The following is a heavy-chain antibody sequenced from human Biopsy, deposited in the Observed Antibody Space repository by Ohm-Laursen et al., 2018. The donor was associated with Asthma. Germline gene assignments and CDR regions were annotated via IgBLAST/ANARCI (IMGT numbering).Heavy chain of an antibody. D-gene: IGHD2-2*01. CDR1: GGTFNTYV. J-gene: IGHJ4*02. Sequence: SSVNASCKSLGGTFNTYVIGWVRQAPGQGLEWMGGINSVFGTTTYPQKFQDRVTITADDSASTVYMELSGLRSEDTAVYYCARKAGSCISRTCYSLDFWGQGTLVTVSS. V-gene: IGHV1-69*01. CDR2: INSVFGTT. CDR3: ARKAGSCISRTCYSLDF.